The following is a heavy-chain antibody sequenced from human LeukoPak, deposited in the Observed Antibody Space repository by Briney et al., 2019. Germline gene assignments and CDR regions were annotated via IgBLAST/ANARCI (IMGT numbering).Heavy chain of an antibody. CDR3: ARSVMAPAP. J-gene: IGHJ5*02. Sequence: GGSLRLSCAASGFTFSSYWMSWVRQAPGKGLEWVAKINQDGSDKYYVDSVKGRFTISRDNAKTSVYLQMNSLRAEDTAVYYCARSVMAPAPWGQGTLVTVS. CDR1: GFTFSSYW. V-gene: IGHV3-7*01. CDR2: INQDGSDK. D-gene: IGHD5-24*01.